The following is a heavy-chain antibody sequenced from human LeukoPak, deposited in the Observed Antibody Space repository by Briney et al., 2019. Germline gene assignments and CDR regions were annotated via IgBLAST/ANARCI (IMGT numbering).Heavy chain of an antibody. V-gene: IGHV4-39*07. Sequence: PSETLSLTCTVSGGSISSSSYYCGWIRQPPEKGLEWIGSIYYSGSTYYNPSLKSRVTISVDTSKNQFSLKLSSVTAADTAVYYCARGLQVWSRDPFDYWGQGTLVTVSS. D-gene: IGHD3-16*01. CDR3: ARGLQVWSRDPFDY. CDR1: GGSISSSSYY. J-gene: IGHJ4*02. CDR2: IYYSGST.